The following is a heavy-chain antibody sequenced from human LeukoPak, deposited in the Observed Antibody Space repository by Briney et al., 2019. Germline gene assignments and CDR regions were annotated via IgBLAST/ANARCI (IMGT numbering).Heavy chain of an antibody. CDR2: IGGSGGDE. CDR3: ATDIRAVGDSRYFDY. CDR1: GFTFSDYY. V-gene: IGHV3-11*01. J-gene: IGHJ4*02. Sequence: GGSLRLSCAASGFTFSDYYMSWVRQSPGKGLGWLSYIGGSGGDEHYADSVKGRFTISRDNAEKSLYLQMNSLRIEDTAIYYCATDIRAVGDSRYFDYWGQGALVTVSS. D-gene: IGHD1-26*01.